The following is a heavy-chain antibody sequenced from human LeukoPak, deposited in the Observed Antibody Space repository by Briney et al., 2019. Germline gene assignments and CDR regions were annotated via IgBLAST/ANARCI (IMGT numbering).Heavy chain of an antibody. Sequence: GGSLRPSCAASGFTFSSYAMSWVRQAPGKGLEWVSAISGSGGSTYYADSVKGRFTISRDNSKNTLYLQMNSLRAEDTAVYYCARWTKPRGFDYWGQGTLVTVSS. CDR1: GFTFSSYA. CDR2: ISGSGGST. J-gene: IGHJ4*02. V-gene: IGHV3-23*01. D-gene: IGHD4-23*01. CDR3: ARWTKPRGFDY.